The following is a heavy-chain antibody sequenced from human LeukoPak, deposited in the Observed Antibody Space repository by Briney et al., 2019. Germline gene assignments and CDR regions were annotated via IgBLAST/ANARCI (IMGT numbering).Heavy chain of an antibody. D-gene: IGHD2-2*01. CDR1: EFTLSDYW. CDR2: IKNDGTEQ. V-gene: IGHV3-7*01. Sequence: HPGGSLRLSCAAFEFTLSDYWVTWVRQAPGKGLEWVGNIKNDGTEQFYVDSVKGRFTISRDNAKNTLYLQMNSLRPDDTAVYYCAREVEVVPATMGAYYYYYMDVWGKGTTVTVSS. CDR3: AREVEVVPATMGAYYYYYMDV. J-gene: IGHJ6*03.